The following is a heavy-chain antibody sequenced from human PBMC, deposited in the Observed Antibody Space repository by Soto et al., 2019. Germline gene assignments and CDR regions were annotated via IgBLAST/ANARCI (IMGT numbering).Heavy chain of an antibody. D-gene: IGHD1-1*01. CDR1: GFTFSSYW. J-gene: IGHJ6*03. CDR2: INSDGSRT. Sequence: EVQLVESGGGLVQPGGSLRLSCAASGFTFSSYWMHWVRQAPGKGLVWVSRINSDGSRTSYADSVKGRFTISRDNAKNTVYLQMNSLSAEDTAVYYCARIGTGDYYMDVWGQGTTVTVSS. V-gene: IGHV3-74*01. CDR3: ARIGTGDYYMDV.